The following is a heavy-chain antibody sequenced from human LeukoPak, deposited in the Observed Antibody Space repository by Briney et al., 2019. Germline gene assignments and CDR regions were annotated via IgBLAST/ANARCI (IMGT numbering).Heavy chain of an antibody. V-gene: IGHV3-21*01. Sequence: GGSLRLSCGVSGVTFSSFLMSWVRQPPRKGLEWVSSISSSSSYIYYADSVKGRFTISRDNAKNSLYLQMNSLRAEDTAVYYCARDRELIDYWGQGTLVTVSS. J-gene: IGHJ4*02. CDR3: ARDRELIDY. CDR1: GVTFSSFL. D-gene: IGHD3-10*01. CDR2: ISSSSSYI.